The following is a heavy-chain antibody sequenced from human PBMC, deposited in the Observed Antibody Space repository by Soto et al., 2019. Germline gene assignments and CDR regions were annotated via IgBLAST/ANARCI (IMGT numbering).Heavy chain of an antibody. J-gene: IGHJ6*02. CDR1: GGSSSSYY. D-gene: IGHD2-21*02. CDR2: IYYSGST. CDR3: ARAHAVVTPGGPPFHYYYYGMDV. V-gene: IGHV4-59*01. Sequence: SETLSLRWTVAGGSSSSYYGSCIRKQEGKGLEWIVYIYYSGSTNYNPSLKSRVTISVDTSKNQFSLKLSSVTAADTAVYYCARAHAVVTPGGPPFHYYYYGMDVWGQGTTVTVSS.